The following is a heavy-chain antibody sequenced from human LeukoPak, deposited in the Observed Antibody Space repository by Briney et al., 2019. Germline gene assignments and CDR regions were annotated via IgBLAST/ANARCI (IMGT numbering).Heavy chain of an antibody. V-gene: IGHV3-30*04. Sequence: GGSLRLSCAASGFTFSSYAMYWVRQAPGKGLEWVAVISYDGSNKYYADSVKGRFTISRDNSKKTLYLQMNSLRAEDTAVYYCARAGGCSSTSCYLPFDYWGQGTLVTVSS. CDR2: ISYDGSNK. CDR3: ARAGGCSSTSCYLPFDY. CDR1: GFTFSSYA. J-gene: IGHJ4*02. D-gene: IGHD2-2*01.